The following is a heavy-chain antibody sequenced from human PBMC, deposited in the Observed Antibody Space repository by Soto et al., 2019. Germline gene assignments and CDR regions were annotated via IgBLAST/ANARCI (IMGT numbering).Heavy chain of an antibody. CDR2: IYSGGST. CDR3: ARIRSQWLAYYFDY. D-gene: IGHD6-19*01. V-gene: IGHV3-66*01. Sequence: GGSLGLACAASGVTVSSNDMSWVRQAPGKGLEWVSVIYSGGSTYYADSVKGRFTISRDNSKNTLYLQMNSLRAEDTAVYYCARIRSQWLAYYFDYWGQGTLVTVSS. J-gene: IGHJ4*02. CDR1: GVTVSSND.